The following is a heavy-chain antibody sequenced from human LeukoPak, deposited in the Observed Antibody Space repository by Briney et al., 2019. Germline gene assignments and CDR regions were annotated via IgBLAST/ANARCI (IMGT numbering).Heavy chain of an antibody. V-gene: IGHV4-34*01. Sequence: PSETLSLTCAVYGGSFSGYYWSWIRQPPGKGLEWIGEINHSGSTNYNPSLKSRVTISVDTSKNQFSLQLKSVTPEDTAVYYCARVAGIAAADNWFDPWGQGTLVTVSS. CDR1: GGSFSGYY. D-gene: IGHD6-13*01. J-gene: IGHJ5*02. CDR2: INHSGST. CDR3: ARVAGIAAADNWFDP.